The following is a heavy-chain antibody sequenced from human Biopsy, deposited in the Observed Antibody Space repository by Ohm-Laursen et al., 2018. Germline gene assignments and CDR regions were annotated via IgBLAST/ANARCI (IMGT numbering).Heavy chain of an antibody. CDR1: VNTFATYH. J-gene: IGHJ6*02. V-gene: IGHV1-46*01. D-gene: IGHD5-24*01. CDR2: ISLSGATT. CDR3: ARAGVGSDGTDSYYYGMDV. Sequence: ASVKVSCNVSVNTFATYHIHWVRQAPGQGLEWMGVISLSGATTSFSQKFQGRITMTRDTSTGTVYMDLNSLGSEDTAVYYCARAGVGSDGTDSYYYGMDVWGPGTTVTVSS.